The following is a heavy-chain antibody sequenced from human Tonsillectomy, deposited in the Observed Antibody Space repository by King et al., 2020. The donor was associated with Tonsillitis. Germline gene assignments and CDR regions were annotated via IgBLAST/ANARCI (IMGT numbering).Heavy chain of an antibody. D-gene: IGHD3-22*01. CDR1: GGSISSYY. CDR3: ARDKVCSGYYCAYGMDV. Sequence: VQLQESGPGLVKPSETLSLTCTVSGGSISSYYWSWIRQPPGKGLEWIGYIYYSGSTNYNPSLKSLVTISVDTSKNQFSLKLSSVTAADTAVYYCARDKVCSGYYCAYGMDVWGQGTTVTVSS. CDR2: IYYSGST. J-gene: IGHJ6*02. V-gene: IGHV4-59*01.